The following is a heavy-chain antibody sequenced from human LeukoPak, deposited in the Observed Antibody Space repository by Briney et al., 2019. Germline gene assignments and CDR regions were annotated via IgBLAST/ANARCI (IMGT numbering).Heavy chain of an antibody. CDR1: GFTFSSCG. J-gene: IGHJ4*02. CDR3: AKVQLVRGVIINFDY. Sequence: PGGSLRLSCAASGFTFSSCGMHWVRQAPGKGLEWVAFIRYDGSNKYYADSVKGRFTISRDNSKNTLYLQMNSLRAEDTAVYYCAKVQLVRGVIINFDYWGQGTLVTVSS. D-gene: IGHD3-10*01. CDR2: IRYDGSNK. V-gene: IGHV3-30*02.